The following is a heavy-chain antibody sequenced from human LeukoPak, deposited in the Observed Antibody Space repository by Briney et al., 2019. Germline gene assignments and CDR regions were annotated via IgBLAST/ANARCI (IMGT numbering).Heavy chain of an antibody. CDR2: INPNTGGT. Sequence: ASVKVSCKASGYTFTGYYIHWVRQAPGQGLEWMGWINPNTGGTNSAQKFQGRVTMTRDTSISTAYMELKRLSSDDTAVYFCAREGFCTGSKCPAEYWGQGTLVTVSS. V-gene: IGHV1-2*02. CDR3: AREGFCTGSKCPAEY. D-gene: IGHD2-8*02. J-gene: IGHJ4*02. CDR1: GYTFTGYY.